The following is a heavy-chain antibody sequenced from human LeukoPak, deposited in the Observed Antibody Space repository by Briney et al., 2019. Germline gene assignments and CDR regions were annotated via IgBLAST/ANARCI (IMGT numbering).Heavy chain of an antibody. CDR3: ARDSYGSGSQNYYYGMDV. Sequence: TSETLSLACTVSGGSISSGGYYWSWIRQHPGKGLEWIGYIYYSGSTYYNPSLKSRVTISVDTSKNQFSLKLSSVTAADTAVYYCARDSYGSGSQNYYYGMDVWGQGTTVTVSS. V-gene: IGHV4-31*03. D-gene: IGHD3-10*01. CDR2: IYYSGST. CDR1: GGSISSGGYY. J-gene: IGHJ6*02.